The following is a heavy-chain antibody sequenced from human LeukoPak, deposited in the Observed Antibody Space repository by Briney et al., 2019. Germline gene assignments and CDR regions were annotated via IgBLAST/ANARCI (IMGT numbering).Heavy chain of an antibody. J-gene: IGHJ5*02. CDR2: IYYSGST. V-gene: IGHV4-39*01. CDR3: ARTNDYGDYGGFDP. Sequence: SETLSLTCTVSGGSISSSSYYWGWIRQPPGKGLEWIGSIYYSGSTYYNPSLKSRVTISVDTSKNQFFLKLSSVTAADTAVYYCARTNDYGDYGGFDPWGQGTLVTVSS. D-gene: IGHD4-17*01. CDR1: GGSISSSSYY.